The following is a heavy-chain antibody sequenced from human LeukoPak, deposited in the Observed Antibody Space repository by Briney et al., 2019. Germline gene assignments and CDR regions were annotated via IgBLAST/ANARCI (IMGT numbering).Heavy chain of an antibody. D-gene: IGHD3-10*01. Sequence: SETLSLTCTVSGGSISSYYWSWIRQPPGKGLEWIGSIYYSGSTNYNPSLQSRVTTPVDTSKHQSPLKLSSVTAADTAVYYCARESMVRGVTFDYWGQGTLATVSS. CDR2: IYYSGST. V-gene: IGHV4-59*01. CDR1: GGSISSYY. J-gene: IGHJ4*02. CDR3: ARESMVRGVTFDY.